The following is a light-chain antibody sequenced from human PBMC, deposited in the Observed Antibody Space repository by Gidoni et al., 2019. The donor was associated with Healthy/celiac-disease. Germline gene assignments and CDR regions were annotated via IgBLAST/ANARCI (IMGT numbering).Light chain of an antibody. Sequence: DLVMTQSPLSLPVTPGEPASISFRSSHSLLHSNGYNYLDWYLQKPGQSPQLLIYLGSNRASGVPDRFRGRGSGTDFTLKISRVEDEDVGVYYCMQALKTPPTLXPXTKVDIK. CDR2: LGS. CDR1: HSLLHSNGYNY. CDR3: MQALKTPPT. V-gene: IGKV2-28*01. J-gene: IGKJ3*01.